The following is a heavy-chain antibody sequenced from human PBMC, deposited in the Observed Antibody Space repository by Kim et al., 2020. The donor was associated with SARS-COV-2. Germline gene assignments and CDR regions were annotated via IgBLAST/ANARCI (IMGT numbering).Heavy chain of an antibody. J-gene: IGHJ4*02. V-gene: IGHV4-59*01. Sequence: TKYNHSLKSRVTISVDPSKNQFSLKRSSVTAAGTAVYYCARDRGSYYFDYWGQGTLVTVAS. D-gene: IGHD1-26*01. CDR3: ARDRGSYYFDY. CDR2: T.